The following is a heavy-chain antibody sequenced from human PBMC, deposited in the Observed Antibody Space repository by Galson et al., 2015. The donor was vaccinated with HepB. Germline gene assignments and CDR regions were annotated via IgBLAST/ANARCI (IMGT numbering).Heavy chain of an antibody. Sequence: SVKASCKASGYTFTYYGISWVRQAPGQGLEWMGWISAYNGNTNYAQSVQGRVTMTTDTSTGTAYMELRNLRSDDTAVYYCATGYTSSPYYMDVWGKGTTVTVSS. CDR3: ATGYTSSPYYMDV. CDR2: ISAYNGNT. CDR1: GYTFTYYG. V-gene: IGHV1-18*01. D-gene: IGHD6-13*01. J-gene: IGHJ6*03.